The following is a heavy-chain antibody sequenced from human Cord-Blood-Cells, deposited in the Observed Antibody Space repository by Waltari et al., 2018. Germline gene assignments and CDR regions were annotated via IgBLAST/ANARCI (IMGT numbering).Heavy chain of an antibody. V-gene: IGHV4-34*01. CDR2: INHSGST. J-gene: IGHJ4*02. CDR3: ARVGGNYYDSSGYYYGDY. CDR1: GGSFSGYY. D-gene: IGHD3-22*01. Sequence: QVQLQQWGAGLLKPSETLSLTCAVYGGSFSGYYWSWIRQPPGKGLEWIGEINHSGSTNYNPSLKSRVTISVDTSKNQFSLKLSSVTAADTAVYYCARVGGNYYDSSGYYYGDYWGQGTLVTVSS.